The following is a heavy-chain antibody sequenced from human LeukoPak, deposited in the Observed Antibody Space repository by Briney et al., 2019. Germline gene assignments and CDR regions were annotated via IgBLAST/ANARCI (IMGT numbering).Heavy chain of an antibody. CDR1: GFTFSSYA. CDR2: ISYDGSNK. Sequence: GGSLRLSCAASGFTFSSYAMHWVRQAPGKGLEWVAVISYDGSNKYYADSVKGRFTISRDNSKNTLYLQMNSLRAEDTAVYYCARPVGLAAALDYWGQGTLVTVSS. J-gene: IGHJ4*02. CDR3: ARPVGLAAALDY. V-gene: IGHV3-30-3*01. D-gene: IGHD6-13*01.